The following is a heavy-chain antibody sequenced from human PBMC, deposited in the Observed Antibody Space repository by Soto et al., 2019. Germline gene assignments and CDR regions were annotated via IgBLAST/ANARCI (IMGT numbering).Heavy chain of an antibody. CDR3: ATCYGSGSYRWFDP. CDR2: INHSGST. J-gene: IGHJ5*02. Sequence: QVQLQQWGAGLLKPSETRSLTCAVYGGSFSGYYWSWIRQPPGKGLEWIGEINHSGSTNYNPSLKSRVTISVDTSKNQFSLKLSSVTAADTAVYYCATCYGSGSYRWFDPWGQGTLVTVSS. D-gene: IGHD3-10*01. V-gene: IGHV4-34*01. CDR1: GGSFSGYY.